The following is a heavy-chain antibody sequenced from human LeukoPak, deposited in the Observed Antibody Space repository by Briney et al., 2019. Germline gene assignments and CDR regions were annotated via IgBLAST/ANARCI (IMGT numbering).Heavy chain of an antibody. CDR1: GYTFTGYY. D-gene: IGHD6-13*01. CDR2: INPNNGGT. CDR3: ARGDDYTSTRPFDY. V-gene: IGHV1-2*02. Sequence: ASVKVSCKASGYTFTGYYMHWVRQAPGQGLEWMGWINPNNGGTNYAQKFQGRVTMTRDTSISTANMELSGLRSDDTAFYYCARGDDYTSTRPFDYWGQGSLVTVSS. J-gene: IGHJ4*02.